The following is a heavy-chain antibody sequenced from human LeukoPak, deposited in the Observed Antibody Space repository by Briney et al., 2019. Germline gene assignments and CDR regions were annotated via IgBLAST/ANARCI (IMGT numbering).Heavy chain of an antibody. CDR3: ARGSPDYVWGSYYY. CDR1: GGSISSYY. V-gene: IGHV4-39*07. J-gene: IGHJ4*02. D-gene: IGHD3-16*01. CDR2: IYYSGST. Sequence: SETLSLTCTVSGGSISSYYWSWIRQPPGKGLEWIGSIYYSGSTYYNPSLKSRVTISVDTSKNQFSLKLSSVTAADTAVYYCARGSPDYVWGSYYYWGQGTLVTVSS.